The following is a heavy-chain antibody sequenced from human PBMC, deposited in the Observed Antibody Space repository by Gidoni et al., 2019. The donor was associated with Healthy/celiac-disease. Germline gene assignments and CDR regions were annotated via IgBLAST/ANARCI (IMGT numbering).Heavy chain of an antibody. CDR3: ARDPVPHYYDSSGGAGD. D-gene: IGHD3-22*01. CDR2: IYYSGST. Sequence: QVQLQESGPGLVKPSQTLSLTCTVSGGSISSGGYYWSWIRQHPGKGLEWIGYIYYSGSTYYNPSLKSRVTISVDTSKNQFSLKLSSVTAADTAVYYCARDPVPHYYDSSGGAGDWGQGTLVTVSS. V-gene: IGHV4-31*03. CDR1: GGSISSGGYY. J-gene: IGHJ4*02.